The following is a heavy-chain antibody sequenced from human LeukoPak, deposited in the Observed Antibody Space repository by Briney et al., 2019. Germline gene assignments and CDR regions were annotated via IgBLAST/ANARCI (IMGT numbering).Heavy chain of an antibody. CDR3: ARGDSGYDHRFDY. J-gene: IGHJ4*02. Sequence: ASVKVSCKASGYTFNRYDISWVRQAPGQGLEWMGWIIGYNGNANYAQKVQGRVTMTTDTSTSTAYMELRSLRSDDTAVYYCARGDSGYDHRFDYWGQGTLVTVSP. CDR2: IIGYNGNA. CDR1: GYTFNRYD. D-gene: IGHD5-12*01. V-gene: IGHV1-18*01.